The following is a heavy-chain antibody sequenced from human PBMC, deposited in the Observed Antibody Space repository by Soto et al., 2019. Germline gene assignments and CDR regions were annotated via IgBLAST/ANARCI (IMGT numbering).Heavy chain of an antibody. CDR1: GFTFSSYW. V-gene: IGHV3-7*01. Sequence: EVQLVESGGGLVQPGGSLSLSCAASGFTFSSYWMSWVRQAPGKGLEWVANIKQDGSEKYYVDSVKGRFTISRDNAKNTRYLQMNSLRAEDTAVYYCARGGFYYYYCYYMDVWGRGTTVTVSS. J-gene: IGHJ6*03. CDR2: IKQDGSEK. D-gene: IGHD1-26*01. CDR3: ARGGFYYYYCYYMDV.